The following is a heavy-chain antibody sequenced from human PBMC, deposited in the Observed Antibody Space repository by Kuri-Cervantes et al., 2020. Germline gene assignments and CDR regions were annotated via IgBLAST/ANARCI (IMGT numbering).Heavy chain of an antibody. CDR1: GFIFNHYV. CDR2: ISGSGNST. V-gene: IGHV3-23*01. CDR3: AKDDNGGTWAGDYMDV. D-gene: IGHD2-15*01. J-gene: IGHJ6*03. Sequence: GESLKISCTASGFIFNHYVMSWVRQAPGKGLEWVSGISGSGNSTFYADSVKGRFSISRDNSKNTLYLVMNGLSAEDTAVFYCAKDDNGGTWAGDYMDVWGKGTTVTVSS.